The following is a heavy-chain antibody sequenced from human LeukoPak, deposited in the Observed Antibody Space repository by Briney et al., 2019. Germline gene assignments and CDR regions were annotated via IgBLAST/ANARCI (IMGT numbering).Heavy chain of an antibody. CDR3: ARASRFCSGSTCHDY. D-gene: IGHD2-2*01. CDR2: ISVHNGNT. Sequence: ASVTVSCKASGYTFSNYGVAWVRRAPGQGLEGMGWISVHNGNTNYAQTLQGRVTMTTDTSTSTAYMELRSLRYDDTAVYYCARASRFCSGSTCHDYWGQGTLVTVSS. CDR1: GYTFSNYG. V-gene: IGHV1-18*01. J-gene: IGHJ4*02.